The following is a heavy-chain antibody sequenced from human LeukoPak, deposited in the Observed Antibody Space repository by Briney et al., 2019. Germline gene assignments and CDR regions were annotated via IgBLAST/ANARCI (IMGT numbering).Heavy chain of an antibody. J-gene: IGHJ6*04. Sequence: GESLKISCKGSGYSFTSYWIGWVRQMPGKGLEWMGILYPGDSDTRYSPSFQGQVTISADKSISTPYLQRSSLKASDTAMYYCARQSEAAAGTDYCGMDGWGKGTTVTVSS. CDR1: GYSFTSYW. D-gene: IGHD6-13*01. V-gene: IGHV5-51*01. CDR2: LYPGDSDT. CDR3: ARQSEAAAGTDYCGMDG.